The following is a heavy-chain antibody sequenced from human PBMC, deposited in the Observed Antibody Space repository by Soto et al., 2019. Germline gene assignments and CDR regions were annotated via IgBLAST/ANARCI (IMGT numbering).Heavy chain of an antibody. CDR3: ARLYEVAGWIAFDI. J-gene: IGHJ3*02. Sequence: ASVKVSCKASGYTFTGYYMHWVRQAPGQGLEWMGWINPNSGGTNYAQKFQGWVTMTRDTSISTAYMELSRLRSDDTAVYYCARLYEVAGWIAFDIWGQGTMVIVS. CDR2: INPNSGGT. D-gene: IGHD6-19*01. CDR1: GYTFTGYY. V-gene: IGHV1-2*04.